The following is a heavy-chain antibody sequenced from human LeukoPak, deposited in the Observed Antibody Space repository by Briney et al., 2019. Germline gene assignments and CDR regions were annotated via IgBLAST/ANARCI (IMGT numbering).Heavy chain of an antibody. J-gene: IGHJ4*02. CDR2: ISGSGGST. V-gene: IGHV3-23*01. Sequence: GGSLRLSCAASGFTFSSYAMSWVRQAPGKGLEWVSAISGSGGSTYYADSVKGRFTISRDNSKNTLYLQMNSLRAEDTAVYYCAKAPRGYYDSSSMFDYWGQGTLVTVSS. CDR1: GFTFSSYA. D-gene: IGHD3-22*01. CDR3: AKAPRGYYDSSSMFDY.